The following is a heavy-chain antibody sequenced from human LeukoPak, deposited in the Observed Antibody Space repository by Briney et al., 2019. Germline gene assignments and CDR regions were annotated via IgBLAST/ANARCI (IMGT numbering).Heavy chain of an antibody. CDR3: AGVRGYSGYDPIP. CDR1: GFIFSSYA. Sequence: GGSLRLSCAASGFIFSSYAMHWVRQAPGKGLEWVAVMSYDGSNKYSADSVKGRFTISRDNSKNTLYLEMNSLRAEDTAVYYCAGVRGYSGYDPIPWGQGTLVTVSS. V-gene: IGHV3-30-3*01. J-gene: IGHJ5*02. CDR2: MSYDGSNK. D-gene: IGHD5-12*01.